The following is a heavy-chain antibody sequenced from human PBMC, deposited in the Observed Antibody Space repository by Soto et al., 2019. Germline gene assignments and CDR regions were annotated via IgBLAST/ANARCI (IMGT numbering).Heavy chain of an antibody. D-gene: IGHD1-1*01. CDR2: ISYDGVTI. CDR3: ARGHTTNWYYYYFGMDV. CDR1: GFTFRSYA. J-gene: IGHJ6*02. Sequence: QVQVVESGGGVVQPGRSLRLSCAASGFTFRSYAMHWVRQAQGKGLEWVAVISYDGVTIYHADSVKGRFTISRDNSKDTLYLQMDSLRAAETAVYYCARGHTTNWYYYYFGMDVCGHGTTVTVSS. V-gene: IGHV3-30*03.